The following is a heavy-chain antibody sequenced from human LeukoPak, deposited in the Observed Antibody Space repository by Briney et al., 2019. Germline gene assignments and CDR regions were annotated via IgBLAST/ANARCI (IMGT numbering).Heavy chain of an antibody. CDR3: ARALRHCSSTSCYSSYYGMDV. Sequence: ASVKVSCKASGYTFTSYGISWVRQAPGQGLEWMGRISAYNGNTNYAQKLQGRVTMTTDTSTSTAYMELRSLRSDDTAVYYCARALRHCSSTSCYSSYYGMDVWGQGTTVTVSS. J-gene: IGHJ6*02. CDR2: ISAYNGNT. CDR1: GYTFTSYG. V-gene: IGHV1-18*01. D-gene: IGHD2-2*01.